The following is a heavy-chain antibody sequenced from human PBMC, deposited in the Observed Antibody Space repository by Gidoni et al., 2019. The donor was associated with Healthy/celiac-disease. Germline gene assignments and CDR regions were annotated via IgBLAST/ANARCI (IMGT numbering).Heavy chain of an antibody. J-gene: IGHJ5*02. CDR3: AREKIHGSGSYHNWFDP. CDR1: GFTFSSYS. V-gene: IGHV3-21*01. CDR2: ISSSSSYI. D-gene: IGHD3-10*01. Sequence: EVQLVESGGGLVKPGGSLRLSCAASGFTFSSYSMNWVRQAPGKGLEWVSSISSSSSYIYYADSVKGRFTISRDNAKNSLYLQMNSLRAEDTAVYYCAREKIHGSGSYHNWFDPWGQGTLVTVSS.